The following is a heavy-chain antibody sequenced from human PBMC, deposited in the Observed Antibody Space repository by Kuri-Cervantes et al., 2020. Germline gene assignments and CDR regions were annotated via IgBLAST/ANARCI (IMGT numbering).Heavy chain of an antibody. CDR3: ARAPFMTNWFDP. J-gene: IGHJ5*02. V-gene: IGHV4-4*02. D-gene: IGHD2-21*02. CDR2: INHSGST. Sequence: TVSLTCAVSGGSIRSRNWWSWVRQPPGKGLEWIGDINHSGSTNYNPSIRSRVTISVDTSKNQFSLKLSSVTAADTAVYYCARAPFMTNWFDPWGQGTLVTVSS. CDR1: GGSIRSRNW.